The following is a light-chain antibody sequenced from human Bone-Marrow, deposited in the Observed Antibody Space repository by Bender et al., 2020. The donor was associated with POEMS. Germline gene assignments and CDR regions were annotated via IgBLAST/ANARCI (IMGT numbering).Light chain of an antibody. Sequence: QSALTQPASVSGSPGQSITISCTGISSDVGSYNFVSWYQQYPGKAPKLIIFEAFKRPSGVSNRFSGSNSGKTASLTISGLQAEDEADYYCCSYAGCSPAVFGGGTQLTVL. CDR1: SSDVGSYNF. J-gene: IGLJ7*01. CDR3: CSYAGCSPAV. CDR2: EAF. V-gene: IGLV2-23*01.